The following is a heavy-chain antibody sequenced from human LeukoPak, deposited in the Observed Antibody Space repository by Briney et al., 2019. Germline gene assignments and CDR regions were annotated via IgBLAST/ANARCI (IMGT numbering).Heavy chain of an antibody. CDR3: ARLVPAAFLLGAFNI. Sequence: RPSETLSLTCTISGGSISGFYWNWIRQPPGKGLEWIGYIYSSGSTTYNPSLKSRVTISVDTSKNQFSLNLSSVTAADTAVYYCARLVPAAFLLGAFNIWGQGTMVAVSS. CDR1: GGSISGFY. V-gene: IGHV4-59*01. J-gene: IGHJ3*02. CDR2: IYSSGST. D-gene: IGHD2-2*01.